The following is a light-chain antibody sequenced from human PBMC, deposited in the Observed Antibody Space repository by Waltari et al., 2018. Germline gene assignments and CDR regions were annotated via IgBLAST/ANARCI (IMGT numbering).Light chain of an antibody. Sequence: QSVLTQPPSVSGAPGQRITISCTGTSSNIGAGYAVHWYLQLPGPAPKLLILGNNNRPSGVPDRSSASKSDTSASLAITGLQAEDEADYYCQSYDSSLSGVIFGGGTKLTVL. V-gene: IGLV1-40*01. CDR2: GNN. J-gene: IGLJ2*01. CDR3: QSYDSSLSGVI. CDR1: SSNIGAGYA.